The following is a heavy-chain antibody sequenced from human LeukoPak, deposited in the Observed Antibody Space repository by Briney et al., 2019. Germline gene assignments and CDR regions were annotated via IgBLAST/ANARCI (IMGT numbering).Heavy chain of an antibody. CDR3: ARDRYDSSGYYYDGAFDI. Sequence: PGGSLRLSCAASGFTFSDYYMTWIRQAPGKGLEWVSYISSSGSTIYYADSVKGRFTISRDNAKNSLYLQMNSLRAEDTAVYYCARDRYDSSGYYYDGAFDIWDQGTMVTVSS. D-gene: IGHD3-22*01. CDR1: GFTFSDYY. V-gene: IGHV3-11*01. CDR2: ISSSGSTI. J-gene: IGHJ3*02.